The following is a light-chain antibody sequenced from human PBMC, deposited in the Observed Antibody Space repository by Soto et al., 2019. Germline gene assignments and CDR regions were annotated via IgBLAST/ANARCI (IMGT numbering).Light chain of an antibody. CDR1: QSISSY. V-gene: IGKV1-5*03. J-gene: IGKJ1*01. CDR2: KAS. CDR3: QQYNSYCT. Sequence: DIQMTQSPSSLSASVGDRVTITCRASQSISSYLNWYQQKPGKAPKLLIYKASTLKSGVPSRFSGSGSGTEFTLTISSLQPDDFATYYCQQYNSYCTFGQGTKVDSK.